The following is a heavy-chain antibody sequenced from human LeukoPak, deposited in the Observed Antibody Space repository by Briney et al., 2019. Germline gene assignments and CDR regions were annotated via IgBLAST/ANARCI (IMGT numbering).Heavy chain of an antibody. CDR2: INPSGGST. CDR1: GYTFTSYY. D-gene: IGHD2-2*01. CDR3: ARDVVGNIVVVPAAPGVAFDI. J-gene: IGHJ3*02. Sequence: GASVKVSCKASGYTFTSYYMHWVRQAPGQGLEWMGIINPSGGSTSYAQKFQGRVTMTRDTSTSTVYTELSSLRSEDTAVYYCARDVVGNIVVVPAAPGVAFDIWGQGTMVTVSS. V-gene: IGHV1-46*01.